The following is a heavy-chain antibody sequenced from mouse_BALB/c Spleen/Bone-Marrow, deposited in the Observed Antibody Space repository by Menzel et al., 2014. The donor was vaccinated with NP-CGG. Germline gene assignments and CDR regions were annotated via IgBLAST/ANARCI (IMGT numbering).Heavy chain of an antibody. V-gene: IGHV2-2*02. CDR3: ATDGYYVRFAY. D-gene: IGHD2-3*01. CDR1: GFSLTSYG. Sequence: QVQLKQSGPGLVQPSQSLSITCTVSGFSLTSYGVHWVRQSPGKGLEWLGVIWSGGSTDYNAAFISRLGISKDNSKSQVFFKMNSLQANDTAIYYCATDGYYVRFAYWGQGTLVTVSA. CDR2: IWSGGST. J-gene: IGHJ3*01.